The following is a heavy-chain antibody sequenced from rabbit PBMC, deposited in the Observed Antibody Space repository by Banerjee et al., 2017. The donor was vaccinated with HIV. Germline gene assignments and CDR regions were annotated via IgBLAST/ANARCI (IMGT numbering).Heavy chain of an antibody. J-gene: IGHJ4*01. Sequence: QSLEESGGGLVKPGASLTLTCTASGFSFTSGYDMCWVRQAPGKGLEWIACSYAGSSGSTYSAIWAKGRFTISKTSSTTVTLQMTSLTAADTATYFCARGLGANIGDGTFNLWGQGTLVTVS. V-gene: IGHV1S40*01. CDR3: ARGLGANIGDGTFNL. CDR1: GFSFTSGYD. D-gene: IGHD2-1*01. CDR2: SYAGSSGST.